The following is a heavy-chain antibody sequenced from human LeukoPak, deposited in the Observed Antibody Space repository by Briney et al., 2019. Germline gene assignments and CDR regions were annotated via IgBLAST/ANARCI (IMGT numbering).Heavy chain of an antibody. CDR3: ASTRSWHRYGYGY. D-gene: IGHD5-18*01. J-gene: IGHJ4*02. CDR1: AYSFTSYS. Sequence: GESLKISCKASAYSFTSYSIGWVRQMPGKGLEWMGIIHPGDSDTRYSPSFEGQVTISADKSISTAYLQWSSLKASDTAMYYCASTRSWHRYGYGYWGQGTLVTVSS. CDR2: IHPGDSDT. V-gene: IGHV5-51*01.